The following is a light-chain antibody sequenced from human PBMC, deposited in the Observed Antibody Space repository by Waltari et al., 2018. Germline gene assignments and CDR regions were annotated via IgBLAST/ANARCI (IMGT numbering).Light chain of an antibody. CDR1: SGHGTSP. CDR2: VNSDGSH. J-gene: IGLJ3*02. Sequence: QLLLTQSPSASASLGASVRLTCPLSSGHGTSPIAWHTQQPGKGPRFLMNVNSDGSHTKGDGIPDRFSGSSSGAERHLTISSLQSEDEADYYCQTWNTGIRVFGGGTKLTVL. CDR3: QTWNTGIRV. V-gene: IGLV4-69*01.